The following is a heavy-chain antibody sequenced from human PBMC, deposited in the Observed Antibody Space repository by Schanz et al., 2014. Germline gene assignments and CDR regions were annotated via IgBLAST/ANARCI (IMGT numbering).Heavy chain of an antibody. D-gene: IGHD4-17*01. CDR2: IYDSETS. V-gene: IGHV4-59*12. CDR1: GGSISTYY. CDR3: AGMATVTYFDF. J-gene: IGHJ4*02. Sequence: QVQLQESGPGLVKPSETLSLTCTISGGSISTYYWTWIRQPPGKGLEWIGYIYDSETSNSNPYLKSRVTISLDTSKNQFSLKLTSVTAVDTAVYYCAGMATVTYFDFWGQGALVTVSS.